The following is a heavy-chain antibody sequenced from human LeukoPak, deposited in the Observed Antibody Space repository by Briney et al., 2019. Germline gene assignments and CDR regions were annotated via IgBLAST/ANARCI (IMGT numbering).Heavy chain of an antibody. CDR1: GFTVSSNY. J-gene: IGHJ6*03. V-gene: IGHV3-66*02. Sequence: PGGSLRLFCAASGFTVSSNYMSWVRQAPGKGLEWVSVIYSGGSTYYADSVKGRFTISRDNSKNTLYLQMNSLRAEDTAVYYCARGKMATIEDYYMDVWGKGTTVTVSS. CDR3: ARGKMATIEDYYMDV. CDR2: IYSGGST. D-gene: IGHD5-24*01.